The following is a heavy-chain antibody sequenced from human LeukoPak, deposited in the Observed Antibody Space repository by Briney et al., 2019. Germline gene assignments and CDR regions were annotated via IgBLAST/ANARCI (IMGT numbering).Heavy chain of an antibody. J-gene: IGHJ3*02. V-gene: IGHV1-46*01. D-gene: IGHD3-22*01. CDR1: GFTFTGYY. Sequence: ASVKISCKASGFTFTGYYIHWVRQAPGQGLEWMGWINPSGGSTSYAQKFLGRVTMTRDMSTSTVYMELSSLRSEDTAVHYCARDPTYYYDSSGIPFDIWGQGTMVTVSS. CDR3: ARDPTYYYDSSGIPFDI. CDR2: INPSGGST.